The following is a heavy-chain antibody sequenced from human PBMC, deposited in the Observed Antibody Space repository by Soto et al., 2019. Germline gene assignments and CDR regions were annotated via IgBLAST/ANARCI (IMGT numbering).Heavy chain of an antibody. CDR1: GASINTNW. V-gene: IGHV4-4*02. D-gene: IGHD6-19*01. J-gene: IGHJ4*02. Sequence: QVQLQESGPGLVKPSGTLSLTCAVSGASINTNWWSWVRQPPGKGLEGIGEVYHSGSTNYNPSLMGRVTILLDKSSNALSLQLSSVTAADTAVYYCARHIAVAGTRGFEYWGQGTLVTVSS. CDR2: VYHSGST. CDR3: ARHIAVAGTRGFEY.